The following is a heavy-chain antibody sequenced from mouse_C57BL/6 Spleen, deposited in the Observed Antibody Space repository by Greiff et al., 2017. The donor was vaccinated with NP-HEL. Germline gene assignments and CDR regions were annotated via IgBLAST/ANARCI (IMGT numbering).Heavy chain of an antibody. D-gene: IGHD4-1*01. CDR2: IDPNSGGT. J-gene: IGHJ1*03. CDR3: ARSVNWEGGWYCDV. V-gene: IGHV1-72*01. Sequence: VQLQQPGAELVKPGASVKLSCKASGYTFTSYWMHWVKQRPGRGLEWIGRIDPNSGGTKYNEKFKSKATLTVDKPSSTAYMQLSSLTSEDSAVYYGARSVNWEGGWYCDVWGTGTTAPVSS. CDR1: GYTFTSYW.